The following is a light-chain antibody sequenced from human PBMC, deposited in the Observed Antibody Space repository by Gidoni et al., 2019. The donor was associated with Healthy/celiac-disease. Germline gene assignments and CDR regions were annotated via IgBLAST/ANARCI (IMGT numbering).Light chain of an antibody. CDR1: QSISSY. Sequence: DIQMTKSPSSLSASVGDRVTITCRASQSISSYLNWYQQKPGKAPKLLIYAASSLQSGVPSRFSGSGSVTDFTLTISSLQPEDFATYYCQQSYSTLSITFGQGTRLEIK. CDR3: QQSYSTLSIT. V-gene: IGKV1-39*01. J-gene: IGKJ5*01. CDR2: AAS.